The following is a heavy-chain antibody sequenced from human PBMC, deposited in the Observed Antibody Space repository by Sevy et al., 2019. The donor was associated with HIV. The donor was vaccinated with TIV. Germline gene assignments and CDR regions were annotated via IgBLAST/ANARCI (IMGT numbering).Heavy chain of an antibody. CDR2: FKSKIHGGTT. CDR1: GFIFGDYG. V-gene: IGHV3-49*04. Sequence: GGSLRLTCTASGFIFGDYGMSWVRQAPGKGLEWIAFFKSKIHGGTTENAASVKGRFTISSADSKNIVYLQMSNLKTADTAVYYCTRWSGSQSIFDYWGQGTLVTVSS. D-gene: IGHD1-26*01. CDR3: TRWSGSQSIFDY. J-gene: IGHJ4*02.